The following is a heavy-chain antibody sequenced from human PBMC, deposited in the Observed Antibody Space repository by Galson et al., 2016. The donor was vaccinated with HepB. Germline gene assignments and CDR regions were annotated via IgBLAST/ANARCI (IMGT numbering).Heavy chain of an antibody. CDR1: GFTFSSHW. V-gene: IGHV3-7*01. CDR2: IKQDGSDK. CDR3: ARRLSVLVIAARGWGYGMDV. J-gene: IGHJ6*04. D-gene: IGHD2-15*01. Sequence: SLRLSCAASGFTFSSHWMSWVRQAPGRGLEWVANIKQDGSDKHYVDSVKGRFTVSRDNARKSMFLQMESLRVDDTAVYYCARRLSVLVIAARGWGYGMDVWGKGTTVTVS.